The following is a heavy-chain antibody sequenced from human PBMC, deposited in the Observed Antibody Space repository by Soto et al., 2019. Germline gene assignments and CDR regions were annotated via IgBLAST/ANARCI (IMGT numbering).Heavy chain of an antibody. Sequence: QITLKESGPTLGKPTQTLTLTCTFSGFSLSTSGVGVGWIRQPPGKALEWLALIYWDDDKRYSPSLKSRLTITKDPSKNQVVLTMTNMDPVDTATYYCSHSSDLLWFGDAFDIWGQGTMVTVSS. CDR2: IYWDDDK. J-gene: IGHJ3*02. D-gene: IGHD3-10*01. CDR1: GFSLSTSGVG. CDR3: SHSSDLLWFGDAFDI. V-gene: IGHV2-5*02.